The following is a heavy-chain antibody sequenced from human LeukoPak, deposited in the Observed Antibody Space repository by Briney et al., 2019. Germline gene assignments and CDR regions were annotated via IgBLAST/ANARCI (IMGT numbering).Heavy chain of an antibody. D-gene: IGHD5-18*01. CDR1: GSNFTSYW. V-gene: IGHV5-51*01. Sequence: GESLQISCQGSGSNFTSYWIAWVRQLPGKGLEWMGIIYPGDSDTRYSPSFQGQVTISADKSINTAYLQWSSLKASDTAMYYCASQTLRLGYGPGFMDAFDIWGQGTMVTVSS. CDR3: ASQTLRLGYGPGFMDAFDI. CDR2: IYPGDSDT. J-gene: IGHJ3*02.